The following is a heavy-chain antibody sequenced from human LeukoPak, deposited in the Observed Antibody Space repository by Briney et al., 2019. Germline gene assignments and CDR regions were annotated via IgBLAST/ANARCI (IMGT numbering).Heavy chain of an antibody. Sequence: GGSLRLSCAASGFTFSSYTMSWVRQAPGKGLEWVSYMSSSSSTIYCADSVKGRFTISRDNSKNTLYMQMNSLRAEDMAVYYCAKELLVGTAFDIWGQGTMVTVSS. V-gene: IGHV3-48*01. CDR3: AKELLVGTAFDI. D-gene: IGHD7-27*01. CDR1: GFTFSSYT. CDR2: MSSSSSTI. J-gene: IGHJ3*02.